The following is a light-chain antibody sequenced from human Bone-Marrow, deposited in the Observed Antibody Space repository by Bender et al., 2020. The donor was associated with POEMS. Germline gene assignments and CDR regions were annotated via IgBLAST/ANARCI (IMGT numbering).Light chain of an antibody. CDR3: SSYAGYSTPWV. CDR2: DVT. CDR1: SSDVGGYPY. Sequence: QSALTQPASVSGSPRQSITLSCTGTSSDVGGYPYVSWYQHRPGNAPQLILFDVTKRPSGVPDRFSGSKSGSTASLAISGLQIEDEAAYYCSSYAGYSTPWVFGTGTNLIVL. J-gene: IGLJ1*01. V-gene: IGLV2-11*01.